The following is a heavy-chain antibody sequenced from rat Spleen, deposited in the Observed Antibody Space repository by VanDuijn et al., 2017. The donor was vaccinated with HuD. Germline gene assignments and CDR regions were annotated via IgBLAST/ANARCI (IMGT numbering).Heavy chain of an antibody. Sequence: QVHLKESGPGRVQPSQTLSLTCTGSGFSLSRHGVIWVRQPPGKGLEWMGVIWGSGDTNYKSALKSRLSISRDTSKSQVFLQMNSLQTDDTAIYFCARSYGGYTQHWFAYWGQGTLVTVSS. CDR3: ARSYGGYTQHWFAY. V-gene: IGHV2-13*01. CDR1: GFSLSRHG. CDR2: IWGSGDT. J-gene: IGHJ3*01. D-gene: IGHD1-11*01.